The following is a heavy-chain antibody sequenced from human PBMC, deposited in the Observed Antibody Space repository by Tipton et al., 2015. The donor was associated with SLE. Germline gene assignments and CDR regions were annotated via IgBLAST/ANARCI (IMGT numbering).Heavy chain of an antibody. CDR1: GVSFSDYY. J-gene: IGHJ6*03. Sequence: TLSLTCAVYGVSFSDYYWSWIRQPPGKGLEWIGRISSTGSTNYNPSLKSRVTMSVDTSENQFSLRVTSVTAADSAIYYCTRDRTPDYYYYYMDVWGKGTTVTVSS. V-gene: IGHV4-4*07. CDR2: ISSTGST. D-gene: IGHD2-15*01. CDR3: TRDRTPDYYYYYMDV.